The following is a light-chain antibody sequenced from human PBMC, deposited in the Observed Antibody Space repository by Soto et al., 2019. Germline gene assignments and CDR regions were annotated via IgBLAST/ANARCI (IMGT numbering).Light chain of an antibody. CDR3: QQYSLSPWT. CDR1: QTVSNNY. Sequence: DIVLTQSPGTLSLSPGERATLSCRASQTVSNNYLAWYQQRPGQAPRLLIYGASSRATGIPDRFIGSGSGTDFSLTIGRLEPEDLAMYHCQQYSLSPWTFGQGTKVQIK. CDR2: GAS. V-gene: IGKV3-20*01. J-gene: IGKJ1*01.